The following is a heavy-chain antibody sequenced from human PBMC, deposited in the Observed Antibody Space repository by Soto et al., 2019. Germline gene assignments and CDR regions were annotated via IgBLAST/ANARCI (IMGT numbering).Heavy chain of an antibody. V-gene: IGHV4-59*08. CDR1: GGSMNNFY. J-gene: IGHJ3*02. CDR2: VSYSDSS. Sequence: SETLSLTCTVSGGSMNNFYWSWIRQPPGKGLEWIGYVSYSDSSNYNPSLKSRVTISVDTSKNQFSLKLSSVTAADTAVYYCARRYSSAFDIWGQGTMVT. CDR3: ARRYSSAFDI. D-gene: IGHD6-13*01.